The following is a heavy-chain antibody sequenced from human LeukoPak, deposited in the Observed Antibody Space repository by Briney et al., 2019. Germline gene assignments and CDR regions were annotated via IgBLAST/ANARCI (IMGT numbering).Heavy chain of an antibody. CDR2: IYHSGST. D-gene: IGHD3-10*01. V-gene: IGHV4-30-2*01. CDR1: GGSISSGGYS. Sequence: PSETLSLTCAVSGGSISSGGYSWSWIRQPPGKGLEWIGYIYHSGSTYYNPSLKSRVTISVDRSKNQFSLKLSSVTAADTAVYYCARDVAFGSGSYFWFDPWGQGTLVTVSS. CDR3: ARDVAFGSGSYFWFDP. J-gene: IGHJ5*02.